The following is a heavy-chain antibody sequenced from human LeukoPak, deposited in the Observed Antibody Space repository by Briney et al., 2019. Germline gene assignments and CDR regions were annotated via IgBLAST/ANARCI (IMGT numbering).Heavy chain of an antibody. V-gene: IGHV4-59*01. CDR3: ARNYYTSVTYDYWYFDL. CDR1: GGSISSYY. D-gene: IGHD3-10*01. J-gene: IGHJ2*01. Sequence: SETLSLTCTVSGGSISSYYWSWVRQPPGKGLEWIGYIYYSGSTNYNPSLKSRVTISVDTSKNQFSLKLSSVTAADTAVYYCARNYYTSVTYDYWYFDLWGRGTLVTVSS. CDR2: IYYSGST.